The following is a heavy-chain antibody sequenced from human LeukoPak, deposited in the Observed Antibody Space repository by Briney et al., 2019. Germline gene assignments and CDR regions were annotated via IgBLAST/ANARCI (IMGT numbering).Heavy chain of an antibody. CDR2: IYYSGNS. J-gene: IGHJ3*02. CDR3: ARVGTYAFDI. V-gene: IGHV4-59*01. CDR1: GVSISTYY. Sequence: SESLSLTCTVSGVSISTYYWSWIRQPPGKGLEWIGYIYYSGNSNYNPSLKSRVTISVDTSKNQFSLKLSSVTAADTAVYYCARVGTYAFDIWGQGTMVTVSS.